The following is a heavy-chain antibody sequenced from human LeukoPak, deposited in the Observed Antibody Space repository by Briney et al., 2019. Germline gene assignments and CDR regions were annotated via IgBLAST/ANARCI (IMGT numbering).Heavy chain of an antibody. Sequence: SETLSLTCAVYGGSFSGYYWSWIRQPPGKGLEWIGEINHSGSTNYNPSLKSRVTISVDTSKNQFSLKLSSVTAADTAVYYCAREGWELLDYYYMDVWGKGTTVTVSS. D-gene: IGHD1-26*01. CDR1: GGSFSGYY. CDR2: INHSGST. CDR3: AREGWELLDYYYMDV. V-gene: IGHV4-34*01. J-gene: IGHJ6*03.